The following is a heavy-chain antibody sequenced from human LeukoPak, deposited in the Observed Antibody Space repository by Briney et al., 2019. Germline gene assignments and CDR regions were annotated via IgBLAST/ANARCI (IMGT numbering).Heavy chain of an antibody. D-gene: IGHD3-3*01. CDR1: GFTFSSYA. Sequence: GGSLRLSCAASGFTFSSYAMSWVRQAPGKGLEWVSAISGSGGSTYYADSVKGRFTISRDNSKNTLYLQMNSLRAEDTAVYYCAKGYYDFWSGPRFDAFDIWGQGTMVTVSS. CDR3: AKGYYDFWSGPRFDAFDI. CDR2: ISGSGGST. V-gene: IGHV3-23*01. J-gene: IGHJ3*02.